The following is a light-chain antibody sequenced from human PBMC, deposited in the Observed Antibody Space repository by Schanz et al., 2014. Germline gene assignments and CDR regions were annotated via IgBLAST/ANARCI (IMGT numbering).Light chain of an antibody. Sequence: QSALTQPASVSGSPGQSITISCTGTSSDIGCYDFVSWYQHYPGKVPKLLIYDVANRPSGVSDRFSGSKSGNTASLTISGLQVDDEADYYCSSYTSSSTRVVFGGGTKLTVL. CDR2: DVA. V-gene: IGLV2-14*03. J-gene: IGLJ2*01. CDR1: SSDIGCYDF. CDR3: SSYTSSSTRVV.